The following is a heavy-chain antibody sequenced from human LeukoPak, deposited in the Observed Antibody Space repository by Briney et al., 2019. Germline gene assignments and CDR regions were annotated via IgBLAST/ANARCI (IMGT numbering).Heavy chain of an antibody. CDR3: ARQNSYYDSRGVDY. CDR2: INTNTGNP. Sequence: ASVKVSCKASGYTFTSYAMNWVRQAPGQGLEWMGLINTNTGNPTYAQGFTGRFVFSLDTSVSTAYLQISSLKAEDTAVYYCARQNSYYDSRGVDYWGQGTLVTVSS. J-gene: IGHJ4*02. D-gene: IGHD3-22*01. V-gene: IGHV7-4-1*02. CDR1: GYTFTSYA.